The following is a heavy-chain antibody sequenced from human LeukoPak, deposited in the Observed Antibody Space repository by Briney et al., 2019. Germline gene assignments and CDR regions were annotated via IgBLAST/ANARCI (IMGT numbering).Heavy chain of an antibody. V-gene: IGHV4-31*03. Sequence: SETLSLTCTVSGGSISSGGYYWSWIRQHPGKGLEWIGYIYYSGSTYYNPSLKSRVTISVDTSKNQFSLKLSSVTAADTAVYYCAAMSLVTYYFDYWGQGTLVTASS. J-gene: IGHJ4*02. D-gene: IGHD2-2*01. CDR1: GGSISSGGYY. CDR2: IYYSGST. CDR3: AAMSLVTYYFDY.